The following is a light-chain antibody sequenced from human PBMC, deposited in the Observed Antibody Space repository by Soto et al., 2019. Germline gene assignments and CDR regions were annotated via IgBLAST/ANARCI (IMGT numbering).Light chain of an antibody. V-gene: IGKV3-15*01. J-gene: IGKJ2*01. CDR2: GAS. Sequence: EIVMTQSPATLSLSPGERAALSCRASQSINSELAWYQQKPGQPPRLLIYGASTRATGVPASFTGSESGSESTLTNSGLQSEDFAVYYCQQGHNLPLTFGLGTRVE. CDR1: QSINSE. CDR3: QQGHNLPLT.